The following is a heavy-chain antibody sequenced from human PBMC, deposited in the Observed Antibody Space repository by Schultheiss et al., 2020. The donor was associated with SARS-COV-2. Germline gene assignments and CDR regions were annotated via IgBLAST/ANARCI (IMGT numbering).Heavy chain of an antibody. D-gene: IGHD5-12*01. Sequence: GGSLRLSCAASGFAFSSYDMHWVRQATGKGLEWVSAISGSGGSTYYADSVKGRFTISRDNSKNTLYLQMNSLRAEDTAVYYCARCGGYDSDYWGQGTLVTVSS. V-gene: IGHV3-23*01. J-gene: IGHJ4*02. CDR3: ARCGGYDSDY. CDR2: ISGSGGST. CDR1: GFAFSSYD.